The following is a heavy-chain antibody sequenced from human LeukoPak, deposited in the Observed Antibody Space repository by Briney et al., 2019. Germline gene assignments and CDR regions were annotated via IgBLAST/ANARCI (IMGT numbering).Heavy chain of an antibody. CDR2: ILPIFGTA. V-gene: IGHV1-69*06. CDR3: ARGKGFVGHFDF. CDR1: GGSFTYNA. Sequence: SVKVSCKVSGGSFTYNAISWVRQAPGQGPEWMGRILPIFGTAEYAERFRGRVTITADKSTTTAYMELTSLKVEDTALYFCARGKGFVGHFDFWGQGTLVTVSS. D-gene: IGHD3-3*01. J-gene: IGHJ4*02.